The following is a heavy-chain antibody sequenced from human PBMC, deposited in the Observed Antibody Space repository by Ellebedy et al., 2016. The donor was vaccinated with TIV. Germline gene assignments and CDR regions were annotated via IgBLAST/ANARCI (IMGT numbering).Heavy chain of an antibody. J-gene: IGHJ4*02. V-gene: IGHV3-23*01. CDR3: VRGRSGTYIHHAFDY. CDR2: IVGSGGSR. Sequence: GESLKISCAASGFSFSSYAMSWVRQAPGKGLEWVSGIVGSGGSRYADPVKGRCTTSRDNSKNTLYLQFNSLRVEDTARYYCVRGRSGTYIHHAFDYWGQGTLVTVSS. D-gene: IGHD1-14*01. CDR1: GFSFSSYA.